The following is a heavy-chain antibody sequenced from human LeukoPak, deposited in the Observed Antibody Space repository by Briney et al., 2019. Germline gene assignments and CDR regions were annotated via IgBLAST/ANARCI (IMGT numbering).Heavy chain of an antibody. V-gene: IGHV3-33*06. D-gene: IGHD3-16*01. J-gene: IGHJ5*02. Sequence: GGSLRLSCAASGFTFSSYGMHWVRQAPGKGPEWVAVIWYDGSNQYYADSVKGRFAISRDNSKNTLYLQMNSLRAEDTAVYYCTKEESYKYDSWGQGTLVTVSS. CDR1: GFTFSSYG. CDR2: IWYDGSNQ. CDR3: TKEESYKYDS.